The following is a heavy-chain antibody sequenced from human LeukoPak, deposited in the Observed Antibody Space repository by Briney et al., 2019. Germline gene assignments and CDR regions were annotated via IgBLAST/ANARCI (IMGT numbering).Heavy chain of an antibody. Sequence: GGSLRLSCAASGFTFTNYWMTWVRQAPGKGLQWVANIKQDGSVKCYVDSAKGRFIISRDNAKNSLYLQMNSLRAEDTAVYNCARIGYSSSSLDFWGRGALVTVSS. V-gene: IGHV3-7*03. J-gene: IGHJ4*02. CDR1: GFTFTNYW. CDR3: ARIGYSSSSLDF. D-gene: IGHD6-6*01. CDR2: IKQDGSVK.